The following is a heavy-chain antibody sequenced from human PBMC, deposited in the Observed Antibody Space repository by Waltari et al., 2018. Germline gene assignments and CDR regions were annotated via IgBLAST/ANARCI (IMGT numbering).Heavy chain of an antibody. CDR3: ARDKMYAFDI. V-gene: IGHV1-18*01. Sequence: QLQLIQSGREMKKPGASVKVSCKTSGYIFTSNGIRWVRQAPGQGLEWMGWISTDSGKTNYAQNLQGRITMTKDTSTTTAYMELRSLRSDDTAMYYCARDKMYAFDIWGQGTLVTVSS. CDR1: GYIFTSNG. J-gene: IGHJ3*02. CDR2: ISTDSGKT.